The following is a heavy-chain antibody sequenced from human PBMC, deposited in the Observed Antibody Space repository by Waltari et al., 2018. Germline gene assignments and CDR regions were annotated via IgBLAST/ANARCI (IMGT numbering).Heavy chain of an antibody. J-gene: IGHJ4*02. CDR3: VRDGGGGYNQIDF. D-gene: IGHD3-16*01. Sequence: QVQLVESGGGVVQPGRSLRLSCSASGFTFRYYAIPCVVQTPGKGLECVAVISHDGNSKHYADSAKGRFTISRDNAENTLFLQMNSLRTEDTAVYYCVRDGGGGYNQIDFWGQGTLVTVSS. CDR2: ISHDGNSK. CDR1: GFTFRYYA. V-gene: IGHV3-30-3*01.